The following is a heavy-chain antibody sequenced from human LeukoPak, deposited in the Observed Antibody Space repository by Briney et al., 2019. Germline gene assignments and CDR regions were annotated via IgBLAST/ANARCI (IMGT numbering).Heavy chain of an antibody. CDR2: IYPGDSDT. CDR1: GYSFPSYW. Sequence: PGESLKISCKGSGYSFPSYWIGWVRQMPGKGLEWMGIIYPGDSDTRYSPSFEGQVTISPDKSISTAYLQWSSLKASDTAMYCCARLFGYSSSWLTPWGQGTLVTVSS. CDR3: ARLFGYSSSWLTP. V-gene: IGHV5-51*01. D-gene: IGHD6-13*01. J-gene: IGHJ5*02.